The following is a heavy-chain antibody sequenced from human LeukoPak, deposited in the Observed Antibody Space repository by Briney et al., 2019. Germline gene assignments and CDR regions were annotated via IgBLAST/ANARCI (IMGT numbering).Heavy chain of an antibody. J-gene: IGHJ4*02. D-gene: IGHD6-13*01. CDR1: GFTFGNYG. CDR2: VSGDGLTT. V-gene: IGHV3-21*01. Sequence: GDSLRLSCAASGFTFGNYGMNWVRQGPGKGLVWVASVSGDGLTTYYAESVKGRVTISRDNAKNSLYLQMNSLRAEDTAVYYCARVANQGIAAAGNIDYWGQGTLVTVSS. CDR3: ARVANQGIAAAGNIDY.